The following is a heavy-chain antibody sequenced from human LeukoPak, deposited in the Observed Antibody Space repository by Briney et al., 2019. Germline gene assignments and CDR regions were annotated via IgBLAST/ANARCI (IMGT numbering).Heavy chain of an antibody. CDR2: IYYSGTT. J-gene: IGHJ4*02. D-gene: IGHD3-10*01. V-gene: IGHV4-34*01. CDR1: GGSFSGYY. CDR3: AREGSYLGPVDY. Sequence: TSSETLSPTCAVYGGSFSGYYWSWIRQPPGKGLEWIGSIYYSGTTYYNPSLKSRVTISVDTSKNQFSLKLSSVTAADTAVYYCAREGSYLGPVDYWGQGTLVTVSS.